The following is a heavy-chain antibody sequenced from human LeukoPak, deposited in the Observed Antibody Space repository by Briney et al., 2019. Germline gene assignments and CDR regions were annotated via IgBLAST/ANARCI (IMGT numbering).Heavy chain of an antibody. D-gene: IGHD4-17*01. Sequence: GESLKISCMGSGYSFTSYWIGWVRQMTGKCLEWMGILYPGDSDIRYSPSFHGQVTISADKTSSTAYLQWSSLKASDTAMYYCARHRRATVNHYYYGTDVWGQGTTVTVSS. J-gene: IGHJ6*02. CDR1: GYSFTSYW. V-gene: IGHV5-51*01. CDR3: ARHRRATVNHYYYGTDV. CDR2: LYPGDSDI.